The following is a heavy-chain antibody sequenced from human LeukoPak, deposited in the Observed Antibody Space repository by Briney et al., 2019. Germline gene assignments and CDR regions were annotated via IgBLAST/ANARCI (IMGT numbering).Heavy chain of an antibody. J-gene: IGHJ4*02. CDR1: GFTFSDYY. D-gene: IGHD6-19*01. Sequence: GGSLRLSCAASGFTFSDYYMSWIRQAPGKGLEWVSYISSSGSTIYYADSVKGRFTISRDNAKNSLYLQMNSLRAEDTAVYYCASRIAVAGTAPDYWGQGTLVTVSS. CDR2: ISSSGSTI. V-gene: IGHV3-11*04. CDR3: ASRIAVAGTAPDY.